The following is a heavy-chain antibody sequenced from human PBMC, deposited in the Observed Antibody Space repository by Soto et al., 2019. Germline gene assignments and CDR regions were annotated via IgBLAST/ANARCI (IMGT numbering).Heavy chain of an antibody. CDR3: ARDRQRYYYGSRSYGRFDP. Sequence: QVQLVESGGGVVQPGRSLRLSCAASGFTFSSYGMHWVRQAPGKGLEWVAVIWYDGSNKYYADSVKGRFTISRDNSKNTLYLQMNSLRAEDTAVYYCARDRQRYYYGSRSYGRFDPWGQGTLVTVSS. J-gene: IGHJ5*02. D-gene: IGHD3-10*01. V-gene: IGHV3-33*01. CDR2: IWYDGSNK. CDR1: GFTFSSYG.